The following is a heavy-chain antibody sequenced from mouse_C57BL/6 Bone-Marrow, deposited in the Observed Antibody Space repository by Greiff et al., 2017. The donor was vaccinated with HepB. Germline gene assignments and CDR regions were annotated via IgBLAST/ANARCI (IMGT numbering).Heavy chain of an antibody. Sequence: VQLQQSGAELVRPGASVKLSCTASGFNIKDDYMHWVKQRPEQGLEWIGWIDPENGDTEYASKFQGKATITADTSSNTAYLQLSSLTSEDTAVYYCTTAITSFAYWGQGTLVTVSA. CDR1: GFNIKDDY. V-gene: IGHV14-4*01. CDR3: TTAITSFAY. J-gene: IGHJ3*01. D-gene: IGHD1-1*01. CDR2: IDPENGDT.